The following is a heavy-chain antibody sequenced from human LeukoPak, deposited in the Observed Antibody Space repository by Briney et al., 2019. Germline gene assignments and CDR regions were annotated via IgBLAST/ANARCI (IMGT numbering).Heavy chain of an antibody. Sequence: PSQTLSLTCAVSGGSISSGGYSWSWIRQPPGKGLEWIGYIYYSGSTNYNPSLKSRVTISVDTSKNQFSLKLSSVTAADTAVYYCARQVGATSSTYYFDYWGQGTLVTVSS. D-gene: IGHD1-26*01. V-gene: IGHV4-30-2*01. CDR1: GGSISSGGYS. J-gene: IGHJ4*02. CDR3: ARQVGATSSTYYFDY. CDR2: IYYSGST.